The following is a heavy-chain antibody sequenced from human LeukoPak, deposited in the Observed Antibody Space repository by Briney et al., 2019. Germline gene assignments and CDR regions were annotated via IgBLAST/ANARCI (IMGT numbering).Heavy chain of an antibody. V-gene: IGHV3-15*01. CDR3: TTNRWEDYYYYYMDV. Sequence: GGSLRLSCKTSGFTFSNAWMSWVRQAPGKGLEWVGRIKAKTDGGTTHYAAPVKDRFTISRNDSIDTLYLQINSLKTEDTAVYYCTTNRWEDYYYYYMDVLGKGTTVTVSS. CDR1: GFTFSNAW. CDR2: IKAKTDGGTT. J-gene: IGHJ6*03. D-gene: IGHD1-26*01.